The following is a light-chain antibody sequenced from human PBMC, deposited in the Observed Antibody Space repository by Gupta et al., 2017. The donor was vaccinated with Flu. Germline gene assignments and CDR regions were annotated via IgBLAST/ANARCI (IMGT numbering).Light chain of an antibody. Sequence: DIQMTQSPSSLSASVGDRVTITCRASQSISTYLNWYQQKPGKAPKLLIYAASSLRSGVPSRFSGSGSGTDFTLTISSLQPEDFATYYCQHSNSTPPTFGGGTKVEIK. CDR1: QSISTY. CDR3: QHSNSTPPT. CDR2: AAS. J-gene: IGKJ4*02. V-gene: IGKV1-39*01.